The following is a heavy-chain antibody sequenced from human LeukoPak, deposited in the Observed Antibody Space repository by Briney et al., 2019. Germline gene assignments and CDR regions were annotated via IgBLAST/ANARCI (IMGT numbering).Heavy chain of an antibody. CDR1: GFTFSSYA. CDR2: ISGSGGST. V-gene: IGHV3-23*01. J-gene: IGHJ4*02. D-gene: IGHD6-19*01. CDR3: AKGTGSSGWYWFDY. Sequence: GGSLRLPCAASGFTFSSYAMSWVRQAPGKGLEWVSAISGSGGSTYYADSVKGRFTISRDNSKNTLYLQMNSLRAEDTAVYYCAKGTGSSGWYWFDYWGQGTLVTVSS.